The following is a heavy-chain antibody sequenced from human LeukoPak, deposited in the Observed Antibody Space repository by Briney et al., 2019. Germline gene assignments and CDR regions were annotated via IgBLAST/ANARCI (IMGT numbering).Heavy chain of an antibody. D-gene: IGHD4-17*01. CDR2: MSPDGSVK. Sequence: GGSLRLSCAASGFTFSTSWMSWVRQSPGRGLEWVANMSPDGSVKNYVDPMKGRFTISRDNAKNSLYLEMNRLRAEDTAIYYCARDPAYGAVDYWGQGTLVTVSS. CDR1: GFTFSTSW. CDR3: ARDPAYGAVDY. V-gene: IGHV3-7*01. J-gene: IGHJ4*02.